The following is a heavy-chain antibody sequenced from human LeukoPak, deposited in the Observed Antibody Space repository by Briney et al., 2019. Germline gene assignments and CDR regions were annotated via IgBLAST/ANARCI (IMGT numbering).Heavy chain of an antibody. V-gene: IGHV3-23*01. CDR1: GFTFSSYA. Sequence: PGGSLRLSCAASGFTFSSYAMCWVRQAPGKGLEWVSAISGSGGSTYYADSVKGRFTISRDNSKNTLYLQMNSLRAEDTAVYCCAKPPYGDYENDYWGQGTLVTVSS. D-gene: IGHD4-17*01. CDR2: ISGSGGST. J-gene: IGHJ4*02. CDR3: AKPPYGDYENDY.